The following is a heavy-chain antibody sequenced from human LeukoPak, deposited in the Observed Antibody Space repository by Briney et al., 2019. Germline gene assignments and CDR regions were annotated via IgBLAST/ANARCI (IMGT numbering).Heavy chain of an antibody. D-gene: IGHD6-6*01. Sequence: AGNLSLYCAASRFTISGYAMSWLPQAPGNGLEWVSAISGSSGNKYYADSVKGRFTISRDNSKSTLYVQMNSLRAEDTDVYYCAIVVAARQGTIDPWGQGTLATISS. V-gene: IGHV3-23*01. CDR1: RFTISGYA. CDR3: AIVVAARQGTIDP. J-gene: IGHJ5*02. CDR2: ISGSSGNK.